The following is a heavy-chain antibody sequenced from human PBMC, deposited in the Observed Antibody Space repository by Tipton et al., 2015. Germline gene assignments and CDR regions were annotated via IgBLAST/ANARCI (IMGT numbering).Heavy chain of an antibody. Sequence: LRLSCAASGFTFSTYRMSWVRQPPGKGLEWIGYIYYSGSTNYNPSLKSRVTISADTSKNQFSLKLPSVTAADTAVYFCATSYAANPSGFWFWGQGTLVTVSS. CDR2: IYYSGST. D-gene: IGHD2-15*01. V-gene: IGHV4-59*01. J-gene: IGHJ4*02. CDR1: GFTFSTYR. CDR3: ATSYAANPSGFWF.